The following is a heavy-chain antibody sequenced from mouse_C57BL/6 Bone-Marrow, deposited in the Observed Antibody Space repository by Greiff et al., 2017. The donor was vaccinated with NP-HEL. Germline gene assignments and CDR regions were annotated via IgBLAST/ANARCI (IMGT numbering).Heavy chain of an antibody. CDR2: IYPGSGST. J-gene: IGHJ3*01. CDR1: SYTFTSYW. V-gene: IGHV1-55*01. Sequence: VQLQQPGAELVKPGASVKMSCKASSYTFTSYWITWVKQRPGQGLEWIGDIYPGSGSTNYNEKFKSKATLTVDTSSSTAYMQLSSLTSEDSAVYYCARSWGMDGGFAYWGQGTLVTVSA. D-gene: IGHD2-3*01. CDR3: ARSWGMDGGFAY.